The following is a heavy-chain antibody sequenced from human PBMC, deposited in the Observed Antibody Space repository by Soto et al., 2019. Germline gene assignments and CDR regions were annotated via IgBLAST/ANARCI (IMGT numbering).Heavy chain of an antibody. J-gene: IGHJ6*02. Sequence: SVKVSWKASGGTFSSYAISWVRQAPGQGLEWMGGIIPIFGTANYAQKFQGRVTITADESTSTAYMELSSLRSEDTAVYYCARDVGSPLIAVADNYYYYGMDVWGQGTTVTVSS. CDR3: ARDVGSPLIAVADNYYYYGMDV. D-gene: IGHD6-19*01. V-gene: IGHV1-69*13. CDR2: IIPIFGTA. CDR1: GGTFSSYA.